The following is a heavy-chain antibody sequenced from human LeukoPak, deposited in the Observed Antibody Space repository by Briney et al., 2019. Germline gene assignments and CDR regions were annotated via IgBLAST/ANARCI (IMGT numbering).Heavy chain of an antibody. D-gene: IGHD3-10*01. CDR2: ISYSGTT. J-gene: IGHJ4*02. V-gene: IGHV4-59*01. CDR1: GDSMTNYH. Sequence: SETLSLTCTVSGDSMTNYHWTWIRQPPGKELEWIGSISYSGTTNYNPSLKSRVTMSVDTSKSQFSLKLNSVTAADTTFYYCARSGLVRGVSTWGQGTLVTVSS. CDR3: ARSGLVRGVST.